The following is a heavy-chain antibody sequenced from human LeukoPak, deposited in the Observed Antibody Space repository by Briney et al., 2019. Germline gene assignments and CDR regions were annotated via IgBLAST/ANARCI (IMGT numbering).Heavy chain of an antibody. J-gene: IGHJ4*02. V-gene: IGHV3-30*18. CDR2: ISYDGSNK. CDR1: GFTFSNSG. CDR3: AKDGGLLWFGESYFDY. Sequence: PGGSLRLSCVASGFTFSNSGMHWVRQAPGKGLEWVAVISYDGSNKHYADSVKGRFTISRDNSKNTLYLQMNSLRAEDTAVYYCAKDGGLLWFGESYFDYWGQGTLVTVSS. D-gene: IGHD3-10*01.